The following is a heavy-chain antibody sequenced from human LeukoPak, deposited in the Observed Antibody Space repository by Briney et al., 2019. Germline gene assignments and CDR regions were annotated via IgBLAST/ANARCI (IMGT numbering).Heavy chain of an antibody. D-gene: IGHD2-8*01. CDR3: ARDACTSTTCTSLGRING. Sequence: GGSLRLSCEGSGFTFTAYWMSWVRQAPGQGLEWVASINQAGNERLFADSVRGRFTISRDNARKSVFLQMDSLRDDDTGVYFCARDACTSTTCTSLGRINGWAQGTLVTVSS. V-gene: IGHV3-7*01. CDR1: GFTFTAYW. J-gene: IGHJ4*02. CDR2: INQAGNER.